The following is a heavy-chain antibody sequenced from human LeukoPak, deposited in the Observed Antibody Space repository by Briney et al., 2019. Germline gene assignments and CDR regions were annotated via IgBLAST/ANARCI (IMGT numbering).Heavy chain of an antibody. CDR3: ASRHCSGGSCYSEPYWYFDL. V-gene: IGHV4-59*01. D-gene: IGHD2-15*01. CDR2: FYAGTST. CDR1: GGSLNINS. Sequence: SETLSLTCTVSGGSLNINSCNWFRQPPGKGLEGIGYFYAGTSTIYNTSLKSRASISADTSKTPFSLTCYSVTPADTAVYYCASRHCSGGSCYSEPYWYFDLWGRGTLVTVSS. J-gene: IGHJ2*01.